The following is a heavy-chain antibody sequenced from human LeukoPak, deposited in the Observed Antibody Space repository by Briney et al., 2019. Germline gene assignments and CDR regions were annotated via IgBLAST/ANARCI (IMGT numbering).Heavy chain of an antibody. D-gene: IGHD3-9*01. CDR2: IYTSGST. Sequence: SESLSLTCTVSGGSISSYYWSWIRQPAGKGLEWIGRIYTSGSTNYNPSLKSRVTMSVDTSKNQFSLKLSSVTAADTAVYYCARGLTILNWFDPWGQGTLVTVSS. CDR1: GGSISSYY. J-gene: IGHJ5*02. CDR3: ARGLTILNWFDP. V-gene: IGHV4-4*07.